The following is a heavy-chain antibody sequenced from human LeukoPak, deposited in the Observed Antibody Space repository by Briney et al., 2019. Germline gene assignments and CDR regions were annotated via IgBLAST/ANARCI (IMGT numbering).Heavy chain of an antibody. D-gene: IGHD3-3*01. CDR1: GGSMRSFY. CDR2: IYPSGNT. J-gene: IGHJ4*02. Sequence: SETLSLTCSASGGSMRSFYWSWIRQPAGKGLEWIGRIYPSGNTNYNPSLKSRVTMSTDTSKTQFSLKLSSVTAADTAVYYCARDDFWSGYDYWGQGTLVTVSS. CDR3: ARDDFWSGYDY. V-gene: IGHV4-4*07.